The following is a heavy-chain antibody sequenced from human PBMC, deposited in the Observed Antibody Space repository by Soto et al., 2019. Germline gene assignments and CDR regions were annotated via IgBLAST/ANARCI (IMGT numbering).Heavy chain of an antibody. J-gene: IGHJ4*02. V-gene: IGHV4-59*01. CDR3: ARAHRVAAPFAY. CDR1: GGSISNYY. Sequence: QVQLQESGPGLVKPSETLSLTCTVSGGSISNYYWTWFRQPPGKALEWIGYIYYSGSTNYNPSLKSRVTISLDTSKNQFSLNLSSVTAADTAVYYCARAHRVAAPFAYWGQGTLVTVSS. CDR2: IYYSGST. D-gene: IGHD6-6*01.